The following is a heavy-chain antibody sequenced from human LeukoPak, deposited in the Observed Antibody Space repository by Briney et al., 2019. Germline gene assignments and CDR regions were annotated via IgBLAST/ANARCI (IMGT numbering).Heavy chain of an antibody. D-gene: IGHD1-26*01. J-gene: IGHJ4*02. V-gene: IGHV3-30*02. CDR3: ARVEVGATSYYFDY. Sequence: GGSLRLSCAASGFTFSSYGMHWVRQAPGKGLEWVAFIRYDGSNKYYADSVKGRFTISRDNSKNTLYLQMNSLRAEDTAVYYCARVEVGATSYYFDYWGQGTLVTVSS. CDR2: IRYDGSNK. CDR1: GFTFSSYG.